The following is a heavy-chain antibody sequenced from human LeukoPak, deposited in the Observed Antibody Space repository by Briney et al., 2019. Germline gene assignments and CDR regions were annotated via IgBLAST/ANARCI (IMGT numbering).Heavy chain of an antibody. CDR3: ARTMCSGGSCYENWFDP. D-gene: IGHD2-15*01. J-gene: IGHJ5*02. CDR1: GGTFSSYA. CDR2: VIPIFGTA. Sequence: SVKVSCKASGGTFSSYAISWVRQAPGQGLEWMGGVIPIFGTANYAQKFQGRVTITADESTSTAYMELSSLRSEDTAVYYCARTMCSGGSCYENWFDPWGQGTLVTVSS. V-gene: IGHV1-69*01.